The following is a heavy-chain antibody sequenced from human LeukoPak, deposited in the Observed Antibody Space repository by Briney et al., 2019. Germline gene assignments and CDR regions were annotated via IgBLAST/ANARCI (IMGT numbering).Heavy chain of an antibody. Sequence: GGSLRLSCAASGFTFSTYAMHWVRQAPGKGLEWVAAISYDGPNKRYADSVKGRFTISRDNSKDTLYLQMNSLRAEDTAVYYCARGVRIAVAGYIDYWGQGTLVTVSS. J-gene: IGHJ4*02. CDR3: ARGVRIAVAGYIDY. V-gene: IGHV3-30*04. D-gene: IGHD6-19*01. CDR1: GFTFSTYA. CDR2: ISYDGPNK.